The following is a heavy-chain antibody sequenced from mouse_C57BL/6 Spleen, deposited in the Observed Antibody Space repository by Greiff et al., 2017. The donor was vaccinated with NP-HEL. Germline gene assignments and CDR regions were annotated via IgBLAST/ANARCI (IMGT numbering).Heavy chain of an antibody. CDR3: AREMGGGYFDY. D-gene: IGHD2-3*01. J-gene: IGHJ2*01. V-gene: IGHV3-6*01. CDR2: ISYDGSN. Sequence: EVKVEESGPGLVKPSQSLSLTCSVTGYSITSGYYWNWIRQFPGNKLEWMGYISYDGSNNYNPSLNNRISITRDTSKNQFFLKLNSVTTEDTATYYGAREMGGGYFDYWGQGTTLTVSS. CDR1: GYSITSGYY.